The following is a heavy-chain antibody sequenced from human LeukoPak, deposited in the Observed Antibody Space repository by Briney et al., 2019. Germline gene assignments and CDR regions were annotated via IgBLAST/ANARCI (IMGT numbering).Heavy chain of an antibody. CDR1: GYTFTSYG. D-gene: IGHD3-22*01. CDR2: ISAYNGNT. V-gene: IGHV1-18*01. CDR3: ARGAYYDSSGYAGTDNWFDP. J-gene: IGHJ5*02. Sequence: GASVKVSCKASGYTFTSYGISWVRQAPGQGLEWMGWISAYNGNTNYAQKLQGRVTMTTDTSTSTVYMELRSLRSDDTAVYYCARGAYYDSSGYAGTDNWFDPWGQGTLVTVSS.